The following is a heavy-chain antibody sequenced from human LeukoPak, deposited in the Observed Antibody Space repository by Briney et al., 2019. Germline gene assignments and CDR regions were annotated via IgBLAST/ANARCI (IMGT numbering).Heavy chain of an antibody. Sequence: PGGSLRLSCAASGFTFSNNWMHWVRQAPGKGLVWVSRINSDGRTTTYADSVKGRFTISRDNSKNTLYLQMNSLRAEDTAVYYCAKGNLVVPAATIFDYWGQGTLVTVSS. CDR2: INSDGRTT. J-gene: IGHJ4*02. D-gene: IGHD2-2*01. CDR1: GFTFSNNW. V-gene: IGHV3-74*01. CDR3: AKGNLVVPAATIFDY.